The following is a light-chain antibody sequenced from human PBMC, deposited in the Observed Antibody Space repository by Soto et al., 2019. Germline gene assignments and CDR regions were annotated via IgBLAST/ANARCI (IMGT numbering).Light chain of an antibody. CDR3: QSYDNILSGPL. Sequence: QSVLTQPPSVSGAPGQTITISCTGSSSNVGANYDVHWYQLLPGAGPRLLIYKNNNRPSGVPDRFSGSKSGTSASLAITGLRAEDEADYYCQSYDNILSGPLFGGGTKLTVL. V-gene: IGLV1-40*01. CDR1: SSNVGANYD. J-gene: IGLJ3*02. CDR2: KNN.